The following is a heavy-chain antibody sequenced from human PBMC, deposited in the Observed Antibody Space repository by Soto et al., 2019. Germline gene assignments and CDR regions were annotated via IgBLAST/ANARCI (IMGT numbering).Heavy chain of an antibody. J-gene: IGHJ3*02. D-gene: IGHD4-17*01. CDR1: GGTFSSYT. V-gene: IGHV1-69*02. Sequence: SVKVSCKASGGTFSSYTISWVRQAPGQGLEWMGRIIPILGIANYAQKFQGRVTITADKSTSTAYMELSSLRSEDTAVYYCASSMDYGDLAFDIWGQGTMVTVSS. CDR3: ASSMDYGDLAFDI. CDR2: IIPILGIA.